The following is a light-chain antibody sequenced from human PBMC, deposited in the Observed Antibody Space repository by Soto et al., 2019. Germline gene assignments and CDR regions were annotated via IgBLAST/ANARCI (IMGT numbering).Light chain of an antibody. V-gene: IGLV6-57*04. J-gene: IGLJ2*01. CDR2: EDN. CDR3: QSYHSGNVV. CDR1: SGSIASNY. Sequence: NFMLTQPHSVSESPGKTVTISCTRSSGSIASNYVQWYQQRPGSAPTPMIYEDNERSSGVPDRFSGSIDSSSNSASLTISGLKTDDEADYYCQSYHSGNVVFGGGTKLTVL.